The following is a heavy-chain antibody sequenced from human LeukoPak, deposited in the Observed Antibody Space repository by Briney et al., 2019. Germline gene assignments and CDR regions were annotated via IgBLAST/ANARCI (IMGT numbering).Heavy chain of an antibody. Sequence: PGGSLRLSCAASGFTFSSYWMNWVRQAPGKGLEWVASMKQDGSGKYYVDSVKGRFTISRDNAKNSLYLQMNSLRAEDTAVYYCARSPGRYYYCMDVWGQGTTVTVSS. CDR2: MKQDGSGK. CDR1: GFTFSSYW. CDR3: ARSPGRYYYCMDV. D-gene: IGHD1-26*01. J-gene: IGHJ6*02. V-gene: IGHV3-7*01.